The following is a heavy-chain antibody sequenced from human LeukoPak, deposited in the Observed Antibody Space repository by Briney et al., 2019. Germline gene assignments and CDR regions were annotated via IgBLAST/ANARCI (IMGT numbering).Heavy chain of an antibody. V-gene: IGHV4-39*07. CDR3: ARGQYYDILTGYYRWGRYFDY. CDR1: GGSISSGDYY. J-gene: IGHJ4*02. D-gene: IGHD3-9*01. Sequence: PSETLSLTCTVSGGSISSGDYYWSWIRQPPGKGLEWIGEINHSGSTNYNPSLKSRVTISVDTSKNQFSLKLSSVTAADTAVYYCARGQYYDILTGYYRWGRYFDYWGQGTLVTVSS. CDR2: INHSGST.